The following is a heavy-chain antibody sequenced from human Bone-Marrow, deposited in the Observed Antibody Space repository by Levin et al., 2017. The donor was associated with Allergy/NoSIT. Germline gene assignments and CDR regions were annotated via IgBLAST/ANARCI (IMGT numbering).Heavy chain of an antibody. V-gene: IGHV3-48*01. CDR2: ISSSSSTT. J-gene: IGHJ4*02. D-gene: IGHD6-13*01. CDR1: GFAFSGYG. CDR3: ARGGINRPDY. Sequence: GGSLRLSCAASGFAFSGYGMNWVRQAPGKGLEWVSYISSSSSTTNYADSVKGRFTISRDNAKNSLYLQMKSLRAEDTAVYYCARGGINRPDYWGQGTLVTVSS.